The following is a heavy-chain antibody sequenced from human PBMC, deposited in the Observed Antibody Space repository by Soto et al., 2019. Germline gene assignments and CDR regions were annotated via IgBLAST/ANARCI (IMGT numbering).Heavy chain of an antibody. V-gene: IGHV4-34*01. D-gene: IGHD4-17*01. CDR1: EGYSVGYY. CDR3: ARAYGDYPDFDY. J-gene: IGHJ4*02. CDR2: INHSGST. Sequence: SETLSVPCTVEEGYSVGYYWRWIRQPPGKGLEWIGEINHSGSTNYNPSLKSRVTISVDTSKNQFSLKLSSVTAADTAVYYCARAYGDYPDFDYWGQGTLVTVSS.